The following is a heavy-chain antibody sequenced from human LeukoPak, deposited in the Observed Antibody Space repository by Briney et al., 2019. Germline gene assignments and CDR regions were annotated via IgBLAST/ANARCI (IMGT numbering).Heavy chain of an antibody. CDR2: ISASDGRT. Sequence: PGGSLRLSCVASGFSFNNYGMSWVRQAPGKGLEWVSSISASDGRTHYADSVKGWFTISRDDSKNTVILQMSSLRVEDTAVYYCAKALYDTTGGGYWGQGTLVTVSS. D-gene: IGHD2-8*02. J-gene: IGHJ4*02. CDR1: GFSFNNYG. V-gene: IGHV3-23*01. CDR3: AKALYDTTGGGY.